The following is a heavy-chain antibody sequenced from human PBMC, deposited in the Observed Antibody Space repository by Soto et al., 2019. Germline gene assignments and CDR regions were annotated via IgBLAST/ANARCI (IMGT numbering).Heavy chain of an antibody. CDR3: AKDTYYDFWSGFYTDDY. V-gene: IGHV3-23*01. J-gene: IGHJ4*02. CDR1: GFTFSSYS. D-gene: IGHD3-3*01. CDR2: ISSSGSST. Sequence: GGSLRLSCAASGFTFSSYSMNWVRQAPGKGLEWVSAISSSGSSTYYADSVKGRFTISRDNSKNTLYLQMNSLRAEDTAVYYCAKDTYYDFWSGFYTDDYWGQGTLVTVSS.